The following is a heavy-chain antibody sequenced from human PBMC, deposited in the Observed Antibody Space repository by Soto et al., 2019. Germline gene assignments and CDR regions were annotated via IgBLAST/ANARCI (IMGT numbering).Heavy chain of an antibody. CDR2: IFSNDEK. CDR3: ARIRPPYYYDSSGSEVYAFDI. CDR1: GFSLSNARMG. J-gene: IGHJ3*02. D-gene: IGHD3-22*01. Sequence: KESGPVLVKPTETLTLTCTVSGFSLSNARMGVSWIRQPPGKALEWLAHIFSNDEKSYSTSLKSRLTISKDTSKSQVVLTMTNMDPVYTATYYCARIRPPYYYDSSGSEVYAFDIWGQGTMVTVSS. V-gene: IGHV2-26*01.